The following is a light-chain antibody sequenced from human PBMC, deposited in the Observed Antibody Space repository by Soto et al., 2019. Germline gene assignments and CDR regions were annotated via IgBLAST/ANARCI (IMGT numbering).Light chain of an antibody. Sequence: QSVLTQPPSASGTPGQRVTISCSGSSSNIGRNTVNCYQQLPGTAPKLLIFINDQRPSGVPDRFSGSKPGTSASLAISGLHSEDEADYYCAAWDDSLSTWVFGGGTKLTVL. CDR2: IND. V-gene: IGLV1-44*01. CDR3: AAWDDSLSTWV. CDR1: SSNIGRNT. J-gene: IGLJ3*02.